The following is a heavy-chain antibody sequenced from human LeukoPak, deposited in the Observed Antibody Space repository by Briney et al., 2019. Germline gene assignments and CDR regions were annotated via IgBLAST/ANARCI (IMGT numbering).Heavy chain of an antibody. V-gene: IGHV1-18*01. CDR2: VSAYADDT. Sequence: ASVKVSCKASGYTFISYGISWVRQAPGQGLEWMGWVSAYADDTSYVQKFRGRITMTTDTSTSTAYMELRSLRSDDTAVYYCARDCIGCLGFDYWGQGTLVTVSS. CDR1: GYTFISYG. D-gene: IGHD1-26*01. CDR3: ARDCIGCLGFDY. J-gene: IGHJ4*02.